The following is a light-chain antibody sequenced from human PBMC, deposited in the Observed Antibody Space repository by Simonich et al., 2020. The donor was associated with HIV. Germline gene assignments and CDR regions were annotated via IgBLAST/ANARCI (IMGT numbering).Light chain of an antibody. Sequence: QTVVTQEPSLTVSPGGTVTLTCASSTGAVTSGYYPNWIQQKPGQAPRTLIYSPTNKYSWTPGRLSGSLLGGKAALTLSGVQPEEEAEYYCLLYYGGAWVFGGGTKLTVL. J-gene: IGLJ3*02. CDR2: SPT. CDR3: LLYYGGAWV. CDR1: TGAVTSGYY. V-gene: IGLV7-43*01.